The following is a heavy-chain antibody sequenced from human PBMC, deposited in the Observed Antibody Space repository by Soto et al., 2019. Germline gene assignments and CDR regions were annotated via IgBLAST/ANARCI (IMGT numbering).Heavy chain of an antibody. CDR2: IKQDGSEK. V-gene: IGHV3-7*01. Sequence: GGSLRLSCAASGFTFSSYWMSWVRQAPGKGLEWVANIKQDGSEKYYVDSVKGRFTISRDNAKNSLYLQMNSLRAEDTAVYYCARDRRPIVGATDYWGQGTLVTVSS. J-gene: IGHJ4*02. D-gene: IGHD1-26*01. CDR3: ARDRRPIVGATDY. CDR1: GFTFSSYW.